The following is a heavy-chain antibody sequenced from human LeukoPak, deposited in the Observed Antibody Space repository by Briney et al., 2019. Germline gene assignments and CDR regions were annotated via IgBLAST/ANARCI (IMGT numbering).Heavy chain of an antibody. CDR1: GLPFSTYA. V-gene: IGHV3-23*01. J-gene: IGHJ3*02. CDR3: AKDHSSGWYADAFDI. CDR2: ISGSGGST. D-gene: IGHD6-19*01. Sequence: GGSLRLSRAASGLPFSTYAMSWVRHAPGKGLQWVSTISGSGGSTYYADSVKGRFTISRDNSKNTLYLQMSSLRAEDTAVYYCAKDHSSGWYADAFDIWGQGTRVTVSS.